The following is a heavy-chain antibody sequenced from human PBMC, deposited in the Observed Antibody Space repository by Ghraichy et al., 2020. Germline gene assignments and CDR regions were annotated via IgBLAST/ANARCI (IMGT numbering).Heavy chain of an antibody. Sequence: SLRLSCAASGFTFSSYAMHWVRQAPGKGLEWVAVISYDGSNKYYADSVKGRFTISRDNSKNTLYLQMNSLRAEDTAVYYCARRRDAFDIWGQGTMVTVSS. J-gene: IGHJ3*02. CDR1: GFTFSSYA. CDR2: ISYDGSNK. V-gene: IGHV3-30*04. CDR3: ARRRDAFDI.